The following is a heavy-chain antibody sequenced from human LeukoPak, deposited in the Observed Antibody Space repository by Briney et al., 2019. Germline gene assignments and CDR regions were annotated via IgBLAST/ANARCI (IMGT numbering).Heavy chain of an antibody. CDR3: ARDYKQCLDV. Sequence: PSETLSLTCTVSGGSISSYYWSWIRQPPGKGLEWIGYIYYSGSTNYNPSLKSRVTISVDTSKNQFSLKLSSVTAADTAVYYCARDYKQCLDVWGKGTTVTISS. D-gene: IGHD6-19*01. J-gene: IGHJ6*04. CDR1: GGSISSYY. CDR2: IYYSGST. V-gene: IGHV4-59*01.